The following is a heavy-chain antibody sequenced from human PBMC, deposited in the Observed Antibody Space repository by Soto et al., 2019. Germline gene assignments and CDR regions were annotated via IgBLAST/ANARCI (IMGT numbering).Heavy chain of an antibody. V-gene: IGHV3-11*01. D-gene: IGHD5-18*01. Sequence: KTGGSLRLSCAASGFTFRDYYMSWIRQAPGKGLEWVSYISSSGSTIYYADSVKGRFTISRDNAKNSLYLQMNSLRAGDTAVYYCARPRSGYSYAFDYWGQGTLVTVSS. J-gene: IGHJ4*02. CDR1: GFTFRDYY. CDR2: ISSSGSTI. CDR3: ARPRSGYSYAFDY.